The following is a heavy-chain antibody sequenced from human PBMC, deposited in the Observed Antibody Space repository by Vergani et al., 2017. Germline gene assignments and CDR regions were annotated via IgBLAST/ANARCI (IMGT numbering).Heavy chain of an antibody. CDR1: GYTFTSYG. V-gene: IGHV1-46*03. J-gene: IGHJ4*02. CDR3: ASVIAGDFDY. Sequence: QVQLVQSGAEVKKPGASVKVSCKASGYTFTSYGISWVRQAPGQGLEWMGIINPSGGSTSYAQKFQGRVTMTRDTSTSTVYMELSSLRSEDTAVYYCASVIAGDFDYWGQGTLVTVSS. D-gene: IGHD3-16*02. CDR2: INPSGGST.